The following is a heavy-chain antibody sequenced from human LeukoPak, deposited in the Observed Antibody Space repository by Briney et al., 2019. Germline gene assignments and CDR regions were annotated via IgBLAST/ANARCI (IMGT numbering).Heavy chain of an antibody. D-gene: IGHD3-22*01. J-gene: IGHJ4*02. CDR3: AKDGGTGYDSSGQSDGSFDY. Sequence: GGSLRLSCAASGFTFDDYAMHWVRQAPGKGLEWVSGISWNSGSIGYADSVKGRFTISRDNAKNSLYLQMNSLRAEDMALYYCAKDGGTGYDSSGQSDGSFDYWGQGTLVTVSS. V-gene: IGHV3-9*03. CDR1: GFTFDDYA. CDR2: ISWNSGSI.